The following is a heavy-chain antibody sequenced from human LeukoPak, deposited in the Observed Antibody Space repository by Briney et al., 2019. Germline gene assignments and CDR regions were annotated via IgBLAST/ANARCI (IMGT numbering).Heavy chain of an antibody. D-gene: IGHD3-9*01. Sequence: GGSLGLSCAASGFTFSSYSMNWVRQAPGKGLEWVSSISSSSSYIYYADSVKGRFTISRDNAKNSLYLQMNSLRAEDTAVYYCARGYDILTGYLYWGQGTLVTVSS. CDR3: ARGYDILTGYLY. J-gene: IGHJ4*02. V-gene: IGHV3-21*01. CDR2: ISSSSSYI. CDR1: GFTFSSYS.